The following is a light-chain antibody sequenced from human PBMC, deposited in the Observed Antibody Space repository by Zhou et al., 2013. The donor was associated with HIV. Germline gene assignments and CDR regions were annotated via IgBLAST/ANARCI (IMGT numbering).Light chain of an antibody. Sequence: EIVLTQSPGTLSLSPGERATLSCRASQSVSGSYLAWYHQKPGQAPRLLIYGASSRATGTPDRFSGSGSGTDFTLTISRLEPEDFAVYYCLQYGSSPWTFGQGTNVEV. J-gene: IGKJ1*01. CDR2: GAS. CDR1: QSVSGSY. CDR3: LQYGSSPWT. V-gene: IGKV3-20*01.